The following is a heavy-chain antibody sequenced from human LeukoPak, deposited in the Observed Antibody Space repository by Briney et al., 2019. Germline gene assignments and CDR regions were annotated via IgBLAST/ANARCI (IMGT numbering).Heavy chain of an antibody. CDR3: ATDRATQYFDY. V-gene: IGHV3-30*02. CDR1: GITFRSYG. D-gene: IGHD2-15*01. J-gene: IGHJ4*02. CDR2: IWYDGSNK. Sequence: GGSLRLSYAAFGITFRSYGMHWVRQAPGKGLEWVAFIWYDGSNKYYADSVKGRFTISRDNSRNTLFLQMNSLRAEDTAVYYCATDRATQYFDYWGQGTLVSVSS.